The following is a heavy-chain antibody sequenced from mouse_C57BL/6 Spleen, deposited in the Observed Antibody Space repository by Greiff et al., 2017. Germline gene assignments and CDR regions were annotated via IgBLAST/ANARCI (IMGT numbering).Heavy chain of an antibody. CDR3: TRTYSNHYYAMDY. J-gene: IGHJ4*01. D-gene: IGHD2-5*01. Sequence: QVQLQQSGAELVGPGASVTLSCKASGYTFTDYEMHWVKQTPVHGLEWIGAIDPETGGTAYNQKFKGKAILTADKSSSTAYMELRSLTSEDSAVYYCTRTYSNHYYAMDYWGQGTSVTVAS. V-gene: IGHV1-15*01. CDR1: GYTFTDYE. CDR2: IDPETGGT.